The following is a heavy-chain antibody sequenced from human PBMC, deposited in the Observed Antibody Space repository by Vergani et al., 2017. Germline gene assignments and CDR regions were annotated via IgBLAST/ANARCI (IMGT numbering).Heavy chain of an antibody. Sequence: EVQLVESGGGLVQPGGSLRLSCAASGFTFSSYWMSWVRQAPGKGLEWVANIKQDGSEKYYVDSVKGRFTISRDNAKNSLYLQMNSLRAEDTAVYYCASQSGYSYDNEPFDYWGQGTLVTVSS. D-gene: IGHD5-18*01. CDR2: IKQDGSEK. CDR3: ASQSGYSYDNEPFDY. V-gene: IGHV3-7*03. J-gene: IGHJ4*02. CDR1: GFTFSSYW.